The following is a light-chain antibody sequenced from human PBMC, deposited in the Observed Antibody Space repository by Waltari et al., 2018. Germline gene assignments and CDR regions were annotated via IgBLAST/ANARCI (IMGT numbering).Light chain of an antibody. CDR3: QQYNTWPLT. V-gene: IGKV3-15*01. J-gene: IGKJ4*01. CDR1: QSVTSY. CDR2: GAS. Sequence: ETLMTQSPATLSVSPGERVTLSCRASQSVTSYLAWYQQKPGQAPRLLIHGASARATGIAARFSGSGSGTEFTLTVASMQSEDFAIYYCQQYNTWPLTFGGGTKVEI.